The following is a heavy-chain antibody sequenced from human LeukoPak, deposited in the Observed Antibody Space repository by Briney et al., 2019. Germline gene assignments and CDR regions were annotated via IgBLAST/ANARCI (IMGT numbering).Heavy chain of an antibody. CDR3: ARWDDYNYYFDY. Sequence: PGGSLRLSCAASGFTVSSNYMGWVRQAPGKGLEWVSIIYTSGSTYYADSVKGRFTISRDNSKNTLLLQMNSLRAEDTAVYYCARWDDYNYYFDYWGQGTLVTVSS. D-gene: IGHD1-1*01. V-gene: IGHV3-53*01. J-gene: IGHJ4*02. CDR2: IYTSGST. CDR1: GFTVSSNY.